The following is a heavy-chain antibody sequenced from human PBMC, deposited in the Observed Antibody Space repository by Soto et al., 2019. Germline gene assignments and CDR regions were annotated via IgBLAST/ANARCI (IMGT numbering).Heavy chain of an antibody. CDR3: ARDGGYCSSTSCYFFPHGMDV. V-gene: IGHV3-30-3*01. D-gene: IGHD2-2*01. J-gene: IGHJ6*02. CDR1: GFTFSSYA. CDR2: ISYDGSNK. Sequence: PGGSLRLSCAASGFTFSSYAMHWVRQAPGKGLEWVAVISYDGSNKYYADSVKGRFTISRDNSKNTLYLQMNSLRAEDTAVYYCARDGGYCSSTSCYFFPHGMDVWGQGTTVTVSS.